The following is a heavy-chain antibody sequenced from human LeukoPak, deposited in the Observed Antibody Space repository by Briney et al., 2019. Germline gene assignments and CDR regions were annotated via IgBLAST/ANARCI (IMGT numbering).Heavy chain of an antibody. D-gene: IGHD3-10*01. CDR3: ARVTTYYYGSGSYTLFDY. CDR2: ISSSSSTI. Sequence: GGSLRLSCAASGFTFSSYSMNWVRQAPGKGLEWVSYISSSSSTIYYADSVKGRFTISRDNAKNSLYLQMNSLRAEDTAVYYCARVTTYYYGSGSYTLFDYWGQGTLVTVSS. CDR1: GFTFSSYS. V-gene: IGHV3-48*01. J-gene: IGHJ4*02.